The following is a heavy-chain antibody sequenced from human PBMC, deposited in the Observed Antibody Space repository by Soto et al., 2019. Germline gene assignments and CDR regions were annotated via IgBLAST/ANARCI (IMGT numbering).Heavy chain of an antibody. CDR2: INHSGST. Sequence: SETLSLTCAVYGGSFSGYFWSWICQPPGKGLEWIGEINHSGSTNYNPSLKSRVTISVDTSKNQFSLKLSSVTAADTAVYYCAREGRDGYNIIFDNRGQGTLVTVSS. J-gene: IGHJ4*02. D-gene: IGHD5-12*01. CDR1: GGSFSGYF. CDR3: AREGRDGYNIIFDN. V-gene: IGHV4-34*01.